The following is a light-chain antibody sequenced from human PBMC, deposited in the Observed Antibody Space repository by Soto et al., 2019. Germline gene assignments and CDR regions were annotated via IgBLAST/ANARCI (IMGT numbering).Light chain of an antibody. CDR3: QQYSSSPET. CDR2: DAS. J-gene: IGKJ1*01. V-gene: IGKV3-20*01. CDR1: QSITRSY. Sequence: EIVLTQSPGTLSLSPGERATLSCRASQSITRSYIAWYQQKPGQAPSLLIYDASSRATGIPDRFGGSGSGTDFPLTISRLEPEDFAVYYCQQYSSSPETFGQGTKVEIK.